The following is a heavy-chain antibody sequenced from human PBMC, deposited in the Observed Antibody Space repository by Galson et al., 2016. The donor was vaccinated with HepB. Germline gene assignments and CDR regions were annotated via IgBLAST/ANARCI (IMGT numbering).Heavy chain of an antibody. CDR2: IKPDGSEQ. D-gene: IGHD3-22*01. CDR1: GFTFSSVW. J-gene: IGHJ1*01. CDR3: ALYYYDSSGFVEYFQQ. Sequence: SLRLSCATSGFTFSSVWMSWVRQAPGTGLEWVANIKPDGSEQYYVDSLKGRFTISRDNAKNSLYLQRNSLRAEDTAVYYCALYYYDSSGFVEYFQQWGQGTRVTVSS. V-gene: IGHV3-7*03.